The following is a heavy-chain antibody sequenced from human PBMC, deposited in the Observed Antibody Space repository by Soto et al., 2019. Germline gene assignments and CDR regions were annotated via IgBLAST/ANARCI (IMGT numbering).Heavy chain of an antibody. V-gene: IGHV4-30-4*01. Sequence: QVQLQESGPGLVKSSQTLSLTCTVSGVSVNSGNYYWSWVRQSPGKGLEWIGYIYYSGNTYYSPSLKNRLAISVDTSNNQFSLKLTSVTVADAAVYYCARSPRFRSPTYIDYWGQGTLVTVSS. J-gene: IGHJ4*02. D-gene: IGHD2-2*02. CDR2: IYYSGNT. CDR3: ARSPRFRSPTYIDY. CDR1: GVSVNSGNYY.